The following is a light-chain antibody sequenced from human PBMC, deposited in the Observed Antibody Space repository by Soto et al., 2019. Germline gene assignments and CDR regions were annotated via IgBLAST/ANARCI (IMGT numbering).Light chain of an antibody. CDR3: QQYGPSPST. Sequence: EILMTQSPATLSVSPGERATLSCRATQTVNNKVVWYQHKPGQAPRLLIYGASTRATGIPARLSGSGSGTEFTLSISSLQSEDFAVYYCQQYGPSPSTFGQGTNLES. V-gene: IGKV3-15*01. J-gene: IGKJ2*01. CDR1: QTVNNK. CDR2: GAS.